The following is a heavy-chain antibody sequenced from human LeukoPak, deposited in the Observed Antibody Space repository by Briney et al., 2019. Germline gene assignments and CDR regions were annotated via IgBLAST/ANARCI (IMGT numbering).Heavy chain of an antibody. CDR3: AEDLPEPYFDY. CDR2: IKQDGNEK. CDR1: GFTSSSYW. V-gene: IGHV3-7*01. Sequence: GGSLRLSCAASGFTSSSYWMTWVRQAPGKGLEWVANIKQDGNEKYYVDSVKGRFTISRDNAKNSLYLQMNSLRAEDTAVYYCAEDLPEPYFDYWGGQGTLVTVSS. J-gene: IGHJ4*02.